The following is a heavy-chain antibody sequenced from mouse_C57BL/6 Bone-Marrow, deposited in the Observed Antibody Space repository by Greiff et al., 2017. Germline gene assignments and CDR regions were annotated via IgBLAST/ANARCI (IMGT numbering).Heavy chain of an antibody. J-gene: IGHJ2*01. CDR3: ARGVTTVVGLDY. CDR1: GYSITSGYY. D-gene: IGHD1-1*01. CDR2: ISYDGSN. Sequence: EVKLQESGPGLVKPSQSLSLTCSVTGYSITSGYYWNWIRQFPGNKLEWMGYISYDGSNNYNPSLKNRISITRDTSKNQFFLKLNSVTTEDTATYYCARGVTTVVGLDYWGQGTTLTVSS. V-gene: IGHV3-6*01.